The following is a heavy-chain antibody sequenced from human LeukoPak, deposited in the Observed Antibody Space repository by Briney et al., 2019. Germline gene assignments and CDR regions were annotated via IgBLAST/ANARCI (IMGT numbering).Heavy chain of an antibody. Sequence: PSETLSLTCTVSGGSISTSRHYWGWIRQPPGKGLEWIGNMYYSGSTYYNPSLKSRVTISVDTYKSRFSLKLSSVTAADTAVYYCATTVTTRSYFDYWGQGTLVTVSS. D-gene: IGHD4-17*01. CDR1: GGSISTSRHY. CDR2: MYYSGST. J-gene: IGHJ4*02. V-gene: IGHV4-39*01. CDR3: ATTVTTRSYFDY.